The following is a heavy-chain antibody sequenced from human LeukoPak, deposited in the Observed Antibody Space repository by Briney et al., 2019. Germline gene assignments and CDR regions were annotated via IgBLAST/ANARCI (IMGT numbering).Heavy chain of an antibody. D-gene: IGHD6-13*01. J-gene: IGHJ1*01. CDR2: IWYDGSNT. Sequence: GGSLRLSCAASGFTFSSYGMHWVRQAPGKGLEWVAVIWYDGSNTYYADSVKGRFTISRDNSKNTLYLQMNSLRAEDTGVYYCAKGSHSSSWDDDAEYFQHWGQGTLVTVSS. CDR1: GFTFSSYG. CDR3: AKGSHSSSWDDDAEYFQH. V-gene: IGHV3-33*06.